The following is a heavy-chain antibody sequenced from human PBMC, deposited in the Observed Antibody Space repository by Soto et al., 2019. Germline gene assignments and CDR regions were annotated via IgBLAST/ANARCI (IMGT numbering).Heavy chain of an antibody. CDR3: ARASGDILTGYPPYYYYGMDV. CDR2: IYYSGST. D-gene: IGHD3-9*01. CDR1: GGSISSYY. V-gene: IGHV4-59*01. Sequence: SETLSLTCTVSGGSISSYYWSWIRQPPGKGLEWIGYIYYSGSTNYNPSLKSRVTISVDTSKNQFSLKLSSVTAADTAVYYCARASGDILTGYPPYYYYGMDVWGQGTTVTVSS. J-gene: IGHJ6*02.